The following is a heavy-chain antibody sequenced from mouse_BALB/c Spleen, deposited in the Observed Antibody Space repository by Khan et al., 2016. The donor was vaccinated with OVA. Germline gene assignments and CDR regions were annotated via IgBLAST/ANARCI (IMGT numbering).Heavy chain of an antibody. CDR1: GYTFTSYW. D-gene: IGHD2-14*01. CDR3: TRRNYRYDDAMDY. J-gene: IGHJ4*01. CDR2: IYPSDNYT. Sequence: QVQLQQSGAELVRPGASVKLSCKAFGYTFTSYWINWVKQRPGQGLEWIGNIYPSDNYTNYNQKFKDRATLTVDKSSTTAYMQLSSPTSEDSAVYYCTRRNYRYDDAMDYWGQGTSVTVSS. V-gene: IGHV1-69*02.